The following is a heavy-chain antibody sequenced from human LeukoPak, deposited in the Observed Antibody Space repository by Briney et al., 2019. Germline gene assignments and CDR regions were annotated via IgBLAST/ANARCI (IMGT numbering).Heavy chain of an antibody. J-gene: IGHJ4*02. Sequence: GGSLRLSCAAYGFTFSSYWMSWVRQAPGKGLEWVTNIKQDGSEKYYVDSVKGRFTISRDNAKNSLYLQMNSLRAEDTAVYYCARDPTIFGVVIVPDYWGQGTLVTVSS. V-gene: IGHV3-7*01. CDR3: ARDPTIFGVVIVPDY. CDR2: IKQDGSEK. CDR1: GFTFSSYW. D-gene: IGHD3-3*01.